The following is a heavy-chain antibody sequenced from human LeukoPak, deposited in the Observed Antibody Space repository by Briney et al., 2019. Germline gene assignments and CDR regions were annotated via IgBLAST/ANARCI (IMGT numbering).Heavy chain of an antibody. Sequence: GRSLRLSCAASGFTFDDYAMHWVRQAPGKGLEWVSGISWNSGSIGYADSVKGRFTIFRDNAKNSLYLQMNSLRAEDTALYYCAKIGGGSRYYYDSSGYSQPVDYWGQGTLVTVSS. CDR1: GFTFDDYA. CDR3: AKIGGGSRYYYDSSGYSQPVDY. D-gene: IGHD3-22*01. CDR2: ISWNSGSI. J-gene: IGHJ4*02. V-gene: IGHV3-9*01.